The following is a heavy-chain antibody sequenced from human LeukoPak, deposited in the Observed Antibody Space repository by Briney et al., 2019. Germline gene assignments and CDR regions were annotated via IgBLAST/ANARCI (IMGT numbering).Heavy chain of an antibody. CDR1: GYTFTTYA. CDR3: ARDLLSNGDSMGDY. J-gene: IGHJ4*02. CDR2: ISTGNGYT. Sequence: GASVKVSCKASGYTFTTYAVHWVRQAPGQRLESMGWISTGNGYTRYSQNFQGRVTITRDTSATTAYMELSSLRSEDTAVYYCARDLLSNGDSMGDYWGQGTLVTVSS. V-gene: IGHV1-3*04. D-gene: IGHD4-17*01.